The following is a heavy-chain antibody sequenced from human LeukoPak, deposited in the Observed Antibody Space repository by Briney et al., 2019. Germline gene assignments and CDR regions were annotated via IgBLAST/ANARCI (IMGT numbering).Heavy chain of an antibody. V-gene: IGHV4-4*07. CDR1: IGSLNSYF. J-gene: IGHJ6*02. Sequence: SETLSLTCTVSIGSLNSYFWTWVRQPAGKGLEWIGRVSDTGRAYYNPSLESRVTISLDTSKNQFSLKLSSVTAADTAVYYCARAGDTVTSEDYYYYGLDVWGRGTTVTVSS. D-gene: IGHD4-17*01. CDR2: VSDTGRA. CDR3: ARAGDTVTSEDYYYYGLDV.